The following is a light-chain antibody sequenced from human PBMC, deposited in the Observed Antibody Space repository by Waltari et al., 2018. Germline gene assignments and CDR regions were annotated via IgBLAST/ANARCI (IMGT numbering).Light chain of an antibody. J-gene: IGLJ3*02. Sequence: QTVVTQEPSLSVSPGGTVTLTCALSSGSLSSTSYASWYQQSPGQTPRTLVYKANIRSSGVPDRFSGSVLGNKAFLIITGGQAEDESTYYCLLYMGSGIWVFGGGTKLTVL. CDR2: KAN. V-gene: IGLV8-61*01. CDR1: SGSLSSTSY. CDR3: LLYMGSGIWV.